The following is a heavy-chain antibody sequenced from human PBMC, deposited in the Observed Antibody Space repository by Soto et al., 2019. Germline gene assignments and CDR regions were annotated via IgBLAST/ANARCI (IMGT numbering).Heavy chain of an antibody. CDR3: ARDLVLVLESSSSPLSYDGMDV. J-gene: IGHJ6*02. D-gene: IGHD6-13*01. V-gene: IGHV3-11*01. Sequence: QVQLVESGGGLVKPGGSLRLSCAASGFTFSDYYMNWIRQAPGKGLEWVSYITSSGRTTYYADSVKGRFTISRDNAKNSLYLQMNSLRAEDTAVYYCARDLVLVLESSSSPLSYDGMDVLGQGTTVTVSS. CDR2: ITSSGRTT. CDR1: GFTFSDYY.